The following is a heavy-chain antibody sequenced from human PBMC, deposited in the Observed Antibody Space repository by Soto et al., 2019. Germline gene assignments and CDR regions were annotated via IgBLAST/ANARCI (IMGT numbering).Heavy chain of an antibody. CDR3: ARSQGRFGGVIAGGFDY. J-gene: IGHJ4*02. D-gene: IGHD3-16*02. Sequence: QVQLQESGPGLVKPSETLSLTCTVSGGSISSYYWSWIRQPPGKGLEWIGYIYYSGSTNYNPSLKSRVTISVDTSKHQFPLKRSSVAAADTAVYYCARSQGRFGGVIAGGFDYWGQGTLVTVSS. CDR2: IYYSGST. V-gene: IGHV4-59*01. CDR1: GGSISSYY.